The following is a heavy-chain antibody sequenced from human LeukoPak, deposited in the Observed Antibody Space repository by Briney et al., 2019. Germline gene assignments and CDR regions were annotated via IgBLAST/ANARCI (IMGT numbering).Heavy chain of an antibody. CDR2: ISTRSTYI. V-gene: IGHV3-21*01. Sequence: PGGSLRLSCAASGVTFSNYSMNWVRQAPGKGLEWVSSISTRSTYIYYADSVKGRFTISRDNAKNSLFLQMNSLRAEDTAVYFCVKSTRAVMAMMDVWGKGTTVTVSS. D-gene: IGHD3-16*01. CDR1: GVTFSNYS. J-gene: IGHJ6*04. CDR3: VKSTRAVMAMMDV.